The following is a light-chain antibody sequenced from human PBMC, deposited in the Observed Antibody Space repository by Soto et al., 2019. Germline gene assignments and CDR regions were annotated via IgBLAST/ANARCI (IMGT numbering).Light chain of an antibody. CDR3: QQYNKFSPT. J-gene: IGKJ1*01. CDR1: QSIGSW. V-gene: IGKV1-5*01. CDR2: DGA. Sequence: DIQMTQSPSTLSASVGDRVTMTRRASQSIGSWLAWYQHKPGRAPKLLIFDGARLESGVPSRFSGSGSGTEFTFTISSLQPEDFATYYCQQYNKFSPTFGQGTKVKL.